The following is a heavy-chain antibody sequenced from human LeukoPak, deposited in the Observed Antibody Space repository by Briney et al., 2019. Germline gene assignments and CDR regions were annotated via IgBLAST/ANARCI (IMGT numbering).Heavy chain of an antibody. J-gene: IGHJ4*02. V-gene: IGHV3-23*01. Sequence: GGSLRLSCAASGFTFSSYAMSWVRQAPGKGLEWVSAISGSGGSTYYADSVKGRFTISRDNSKNTLYLQMNSLRAEDTAVYYCASLINDYYDLVADYWGQGTLVTVSS. CDR1: GFTFSSYA. CDR3: ASLINDYYDLVADY. CDR2: ISGSGGST. D-gene: IGHD3-22*01.